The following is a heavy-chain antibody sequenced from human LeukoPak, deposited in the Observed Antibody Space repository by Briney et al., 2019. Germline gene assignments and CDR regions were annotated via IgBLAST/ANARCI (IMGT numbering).Heavy chain of an antibody. Sequence: SETLSLTCSASGGSISSSSSYWGWIRQPPGKGLEWIGSIYYSGSSFDNPALKSRVTISVDTSKNQFSLKLSSVTAADTAVYYCARHRSGWLQSSFDYWGQGTLVTVSS. CDR3: ARHRSGWLQSSFDY. D-gene: IGHD5-24*01. V-gene: IGHV4-39*01. CDR2: IYYSGSS. J-gene: IGHJ4*02. CDR1: GGSISSSSSY.